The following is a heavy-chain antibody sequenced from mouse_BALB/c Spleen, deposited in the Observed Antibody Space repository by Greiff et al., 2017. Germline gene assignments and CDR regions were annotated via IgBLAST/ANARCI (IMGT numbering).Heavy chain of an antibody. V-gene: IGHV8-12*01. J-gene: IGHJ4*01. Sequence: QVTLKVSGPGILQPSQTLSLTCSFSGFSLSTSGMGVSWIRQPSGKGLEWLAHIYWDDDKRYNPSLKSRLTISKDTSSNQVFLKITSVDTADTATYYCARRATTVVATGMDYWGQGTSVTVSS. CDR3: ARRATTVVATGMDY. CDR2: IYWDDDK. CDR1: GFSLSTSGMG. D-gene: IGHD1-1*01.